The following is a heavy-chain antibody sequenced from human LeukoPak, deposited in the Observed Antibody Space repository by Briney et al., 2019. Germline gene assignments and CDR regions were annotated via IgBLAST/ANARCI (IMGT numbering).Heavy chain of an antibody. CDR2: TYTGGTT. Sequence: GGSLRLSCAASGFTFSSYSMNWVRQTPGKGLEWVSLTYTGGTTNYADSVKGRFFISRDNSKNSLYLQMNSLTAEDTAVYYCARVVGTYYRYFDSWGQGTLVTVSS. D-gene: IGHD1-26*01. V-gene: IGHV3-53*01. CDR3: ARVVGTYYRYFDS. J-gene: IGHJ4*02. CDR1: GFTFSSYS.